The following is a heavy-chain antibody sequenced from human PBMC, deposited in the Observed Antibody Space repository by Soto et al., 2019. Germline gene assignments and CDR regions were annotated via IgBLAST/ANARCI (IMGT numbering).Heavy chain of an antibody. CDR3: AKESQTPLYCSGGSCFPNPFDY. V-gene: IGHV3-43*01. CDR2: ISWDGGST. D-gene: IGHD2-15*01. Sequence: GGSLRLSCAASGFTFDDYTMHWVRQAPGKGLEWVSLISWDGGSTYYADSVKGRFTISRDNSKNSLYLQMNSLRTEDTALYYCAKESQTPLYCSGGSCFPNPFDYWGQGTLVTVSS. J-gene: IGHJ4*02. CDR1: GFTFDDYT.